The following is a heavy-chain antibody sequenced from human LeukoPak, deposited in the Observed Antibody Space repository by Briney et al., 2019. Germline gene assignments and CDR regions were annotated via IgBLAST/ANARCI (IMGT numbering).Heavy chain of an antibody. CDR1: GFTFSSYA. CDR3: AKERIVGAIVDY. CDR2: ISYDGSNK. D-gene: IGHD1-26*01. Sequence: GGSLRLSCAASGFTFSSYAMHWVRQAPGKGLEWVAVISYDGSNKYYADSVKGRFTISRDNSKNTLYLQMNSLRAEDTAVYYCAKERIVGAIVDYWGQGTLVTVTS. V-gene: IGHV3-30*04. J-gene: IGHJ4*02.